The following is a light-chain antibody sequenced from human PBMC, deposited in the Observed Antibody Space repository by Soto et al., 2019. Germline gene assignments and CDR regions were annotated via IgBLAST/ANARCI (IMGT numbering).Light chain of an antibody. CDR2: LNRDGSH. J-gene: IGLJ2*01. CDR1: SGHSDYG. V-gene: IGLV4-69*01. CDR3: QTWDPVVV. Sequence: QSVLTQSPSASASLGASVKLTCTLSSGHSDYGIAWQKQQPDKGPRYLIKLNRDGSHNKGDGIPNLFSGSISVAERYLSISGLQSNDEANYSRQTWDPVVVFGGKTKQTVL.